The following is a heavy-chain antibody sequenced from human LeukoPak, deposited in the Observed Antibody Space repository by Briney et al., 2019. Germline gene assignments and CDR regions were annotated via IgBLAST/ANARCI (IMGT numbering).Heavy chain of an antibody. J-gene: IGHJ4*02. CDR3: ARRSDSSDTYFDY. D-gene: IGHD3-22*01. V-gene: IGHV4-59*04. CDR2: IYYSGST. Sequence: PSETLSLTCTVSGGSISSYYWSWIRQPPGKGLEWIGYIYYSGSTYYNPSLKSRVTISVDTSKNQFSLKLSSVTAADTAVYYCARRSDSSDTYFDYWGQGTLVTVSS. CDR1: GGSISSYY.